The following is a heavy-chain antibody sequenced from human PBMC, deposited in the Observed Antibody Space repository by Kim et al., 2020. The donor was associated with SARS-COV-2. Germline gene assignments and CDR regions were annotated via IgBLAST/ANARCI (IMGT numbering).Heavy chain of an antibody. CDR3: YYYYGSGSYSNYFDY. J-gene: IGHJ4*02. CDR2: ISYDGSNK. V-gene: IGHV3-30*03. CDR1: GFTFSSYG. D-gene: IGHD3-10*01. Sequence: GGSLRLSCAASGFTFSSYGMHWVRQAPGKGLEWVAVISYDGSNKYYADSVKGRFTISRDNSKNTLYLQMNSLRAEDTAVYYCYYYYGSGSYSNYFDYWGQGTLVTVSS.